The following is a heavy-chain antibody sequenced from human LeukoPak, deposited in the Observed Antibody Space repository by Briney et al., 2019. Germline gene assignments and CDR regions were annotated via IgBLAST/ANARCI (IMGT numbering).Heavy chain of an antibody. CDR3: ARESPQGD. V-gene: IGHV3-11*04. CDR2: ISSGNSSM. CDR1: GFTFSDYD. J-gene: IGHJ4*02. Sequence: GGSLRLSCVTSGFTFSDYDMNWIRQAPGRGLEWVSYISSGNSSMYYADSVKGRFSISRDNTKNSLSLHMSSLRAEDTAVYYCARESPQGDWGQGTLVTVSS.